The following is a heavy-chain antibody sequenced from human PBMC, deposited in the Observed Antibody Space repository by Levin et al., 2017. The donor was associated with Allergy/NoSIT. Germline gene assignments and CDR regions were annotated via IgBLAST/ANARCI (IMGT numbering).Heavy chain of an antibody. CDR1: GYSFTSYW. CDR3: ARRGTRDYYYYVDV. J-gene: IGHJ6*03. V-gene: IGHV5-51*01. D-gene: IGHD1-1*01. Sequence: GESLKISCQGSGYSFTSYWIGWVRPMPGKGLEWVGNIYPGDSDTRYSPSFQGQVTISADKSISTDYLQWSSLKASDTAIYYCARRGTRDYYYYVDVWGKGTTVTVSS. CDR2: IYPGDSDT.